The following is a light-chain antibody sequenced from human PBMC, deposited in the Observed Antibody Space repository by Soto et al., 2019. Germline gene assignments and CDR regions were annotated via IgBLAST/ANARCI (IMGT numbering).Light chain of an antibody. J-gene: IGKJ1*01. V-gene: IGKV1-39*01. CDR1: QSISSY. CDR2: AAS. Sequence: DIHMTQSPSSLSASVGDRVTITCRASQSISSYLNWYQQKPGKAPKLLIYAASTLQSGVPSRFSGSGFGTDFTLIISSLQPEDSATYYCQQSYSTPWWTFGQGTKVDIK. CDR3: QQSYSTPWWT.